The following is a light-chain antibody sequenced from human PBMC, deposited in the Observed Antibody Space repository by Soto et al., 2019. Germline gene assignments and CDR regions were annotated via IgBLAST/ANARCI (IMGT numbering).Light chain of an antibody. CDR2: EVS. J-gene: IGLJ1*01. V-gene: IGLV2-14*01. Sequence: QSALTQPASVSGSPGQSITISCTGTSSDVGGYNYVSWYQQHPGKAPKLIISEVSNRPSGVSNRFSGSKSGNTASLTISGLQAADEADYYCSSYKSTSTPFVFGTGTKLTVL. CDR3: SSYKSTSTPFV. CDR1: SSDVGGYNY.